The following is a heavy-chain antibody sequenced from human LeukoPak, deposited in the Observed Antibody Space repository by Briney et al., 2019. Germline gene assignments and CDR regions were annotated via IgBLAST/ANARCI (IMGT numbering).Heavy chain of an antibody. J-gene: IGHJ6*03. D-gene: IGHD2-8*01. CDR2: INPNSGGT. V-gene: IGHV1-2*02. CDR1: GYTFTGYY. CDR3: ARSAEHCNNGVCFTDYYMDV. Sequence: ASVKVSCKASGYTFTGYYMHWVRQAPGQGLGWMGWINPNSGGTNFAQTFQGRVTMTRDTSITTAYMELSSLTSDDTAVYFCARSAEHCNNGVCFTDYYMDVWGKGTTVTVSS.